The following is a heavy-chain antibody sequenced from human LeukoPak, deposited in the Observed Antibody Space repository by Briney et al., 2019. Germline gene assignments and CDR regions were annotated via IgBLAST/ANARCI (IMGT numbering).Heavy chain of an antibody. J-gene: IGHJ4*02. CDR1: GGTFSSYA. CDR3: ARVQAAPATDPWYFDY. Sequence: SVNVSCKASGGTFSSYAISWVRQAPEQGLEWMGGIIPIFGTANYAQKFQGRVTITTDESTSTAYMELSSLRSEDTAVYYCARVQAAPATDPWYFDYWGQGTLVTVSS. CDR2: IIPIFGTA. V-gene: IGHV1-69*05. D-gene: IGHD2-2*01.